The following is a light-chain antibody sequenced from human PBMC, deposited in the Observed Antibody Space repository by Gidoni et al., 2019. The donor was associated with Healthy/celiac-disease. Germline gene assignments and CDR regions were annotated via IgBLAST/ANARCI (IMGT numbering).Light chain of an antibody. CDR1: QSVSSSY. J-gene: IGKJ1*01. Sequence: ELVLTQSPGTLSLSPGERATLSCRASQSVSSSYLAWYQQKPGQAPRLLIYGASSRATGIPDRFSGSGSGTDFTLTISRLEPEDCAVYYCQQYGSSPPWTFXQXTKVXIK. CDR2: GAS. V-gene: IGKV3-20*01. CDR3: QQYGSSPPWT.